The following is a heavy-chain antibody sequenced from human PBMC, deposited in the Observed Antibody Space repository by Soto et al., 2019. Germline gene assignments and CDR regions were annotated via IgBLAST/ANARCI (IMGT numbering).Heavy chain of an antibody. J-gene: IGHJ6*02. CDR1: GGSISSYY. D-gene: IGHD3-10*01. CDR3: ARXKFGSGMIHDYYYGMDV. Sequence: PSETLSLTCTVSGGSISSYYWSWIRQPPGKGLEWIGYIYYSGSTNYNPSLKSRVTISVDTSKNQFSLKLSSVTAADTAVYYCARXKFGSGMIHDYYYGMDVWGQGTTVTVSS. CDR2: IYYSGST. V-gene: IGHV4-59*01.